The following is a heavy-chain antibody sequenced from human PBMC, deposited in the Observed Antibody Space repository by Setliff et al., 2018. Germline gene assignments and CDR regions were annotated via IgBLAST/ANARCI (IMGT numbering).Heavy chain of an antibody. Sequence: ASVKVSCKASGYSFTSYYMYWLRQAPGQGPEWIGIINIGGGSASYAQKFQDRVTMTRDTSTSTVYLEVTSLRSEDTAVYYCARAGMASLHRKGVFEHWGQGTLVTVSS. CDR1: GYSFTSYY. V-gene: IGHV1-46*01. CDR3: ARAGMASLHRKGVFEH. J-gene: IGHJ4*02. D-gene: IGHD3-10*01. CDR2: INIGGGSA.